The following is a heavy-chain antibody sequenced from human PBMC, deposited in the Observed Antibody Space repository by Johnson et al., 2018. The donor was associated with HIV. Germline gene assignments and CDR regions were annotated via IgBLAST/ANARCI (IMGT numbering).Heavy chain of an antibody. D-gene: IGHD1-26*01. Sequence: VQLVESGGGLVQPGGSLRLSCAAAGFTFDDYGMSWVRQAPGKGLEWVSVIYSGGSTYYADSVKGRFTISRDNSKNTLYLQMNSLRAEDTAVYYCARGGGTYAFDIWGQGTMVTVSS. CDR2: IYSGGST. V-gene: IGHV3-66*01. CDR3: ARGGGTYAFDI. J-gene: IGHJ3*02. CDR1: GFTFDDYG.